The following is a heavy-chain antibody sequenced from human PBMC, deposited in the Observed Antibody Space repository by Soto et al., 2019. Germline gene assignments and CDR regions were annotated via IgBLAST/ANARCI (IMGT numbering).Heavy chain of an antibody. J-gene: IGHJ4*02. V-gene: IGHV3-21*01. Sequence: GGSLRLSCAASGFTFTRYSMNWVRQAPGKGLEWVSSISSTTNYIYYADSMKGRFTVSRDNAKNSVYLEMNSLSAEDTALYYCVRESEDLTSNFDYWGQGTLVTVSS. CDR3: VRESEDLTSNFDY. CDR1: GFTFTRYS. CDR2: ISSTTNYI.